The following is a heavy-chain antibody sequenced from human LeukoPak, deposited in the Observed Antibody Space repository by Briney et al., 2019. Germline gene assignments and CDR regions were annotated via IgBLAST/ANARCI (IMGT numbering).Heavy chain of an antibody. D-gene: IGHD3-3*01. CDR3: ARGHDSAKIGG. CDR2: LHYSGFT. Sequence: TPSETLSLTCTVSDGSISGYYWSWTRQPPGEGLEWIGGLHYSGFTLYNPSLKSRVTISVDTSKNQFSLKLTSVTAADTAVYYCARGHDSAKIGGWGQGTLVTVSS. J-gene: IGHJ4*02. V-gene: IGHV4-59*01. CDR1: DGSISGYY.